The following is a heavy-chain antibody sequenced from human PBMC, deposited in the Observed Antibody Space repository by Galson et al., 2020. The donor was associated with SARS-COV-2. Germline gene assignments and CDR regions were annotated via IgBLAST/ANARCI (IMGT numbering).Heavy chain of an antibody. D-gene: IGHD1-26*01. CDR1: GFIISNYG. J-gene: IGHJ6*02. CDR3: AGDISSGGNTCVYDGLDV. CDR2: ISKDGNII. V-gene: IGHV3-48*02. Sequence: GGSLRLSCAASGFIISNYGMSWVRQAPGKGLEWVSNISKDGNIIQYADSVKGRLTISRDRASNSLYLQMNSLTDEDTAVYYCAGDISSGGNTCVYDGLDVCGQGTTVTVS.